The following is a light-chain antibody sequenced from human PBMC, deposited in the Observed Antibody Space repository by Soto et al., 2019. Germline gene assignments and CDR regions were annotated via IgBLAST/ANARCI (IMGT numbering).Light chain of an antibody. Sequence: QSALTQPRSVSGSPGQSVTISCTGTSSDVGTYNYVSWYQQHPGKAPKLMIYDVSKRPSGVPDRFSGSKSDNTASLTISGLQAEDAADYYCCSYAGGYTWVFGAGTQLTVL. V-gene: IGLV2-11*01. CDR1: SSDVGTYNY. J-gene: IGLJ7*01. CDR2: DVS. CDR3: CSYAGGYTWV.